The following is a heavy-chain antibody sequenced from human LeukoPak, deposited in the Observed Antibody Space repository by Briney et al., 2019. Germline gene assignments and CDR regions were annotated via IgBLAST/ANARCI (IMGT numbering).Heavy chain of an antibody. CDR3: AKDGSITQRFDY. V-gene: IGHV3-23*01. CDR2: ISGSGGTT. Sequence: GGSLRLSCAASGFTFSNYAVSWVRQAPGKGLEWVSVISGSGGTTYYADSVKGRFTISRDNSKNTLYLQMNNLRAEDTAVYYCAKDGSITQRFDYWGQGTLVTVSS. D-gene: IGHD3-10*01. CDR1: GFTFSNYA. J-gene: IGHJ4*02.